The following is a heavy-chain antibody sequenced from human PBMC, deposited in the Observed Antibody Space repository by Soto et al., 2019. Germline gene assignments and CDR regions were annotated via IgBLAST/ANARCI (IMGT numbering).Heavy chain of an antibody. CDR1: GGSISSYY. V-gene: IGHV4-59*01. J-gene: IGHJ4*02. D-gene: IGHD3-22*01. CDR2: IYYSGST. Sequence: SETLSLTCTVSGGSISSYYWSWIRQPPGKGLEWIGYIYYSGSTNYNPSLKSRVTISVDTSKNQFSLKLSSVTAADTAVYYCARAYYYDSSGYYFDYWGQGTLVTVSS. CDR3: ARAYYYDSSGYYFDY.